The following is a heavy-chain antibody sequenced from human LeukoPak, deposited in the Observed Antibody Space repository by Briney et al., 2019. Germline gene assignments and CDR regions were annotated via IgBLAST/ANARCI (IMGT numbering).Heavy chain of an antibody. Sequence: SVKVSCKASGGTFSSYAISWVRQAPGQGLEWMGRIIPIFGTANYAQKFQGRVTITADESTSTAYMELSSLRSEDMAVYYCARGKPYGSEFLYFDYWGQGTLVTVSS. V-gene: IGHV1-69*13. D-gene: IGHD3-10*01. CDR3: ARGKPYGSEFLYFDY. CDR2: IIPIFGTA. J-gene: IGHJ4*02. CDR1: GGTFSSYA.